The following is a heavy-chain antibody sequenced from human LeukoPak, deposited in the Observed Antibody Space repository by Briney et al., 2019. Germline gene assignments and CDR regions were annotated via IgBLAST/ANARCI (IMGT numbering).Heavy chain of an antibody. CDR2: IYYSGST. J-gene: IGHJ4*02. Sequence: PSETLSLTCTVSGGSFSSYYWSWIRQPPGKGLEWIGCIYYSGSTDYNPSLKSRVTISVDTPKNQFSLKLSSVTAADTAVYYCARHWSSRLGGFDYWGQGTLVTVSS. V-gene: IGHV4-59*08. CDR3: ARHWSSRLGGFDY. D-gene: IGHD7-27*01. CDR1: GGSFSSYY.